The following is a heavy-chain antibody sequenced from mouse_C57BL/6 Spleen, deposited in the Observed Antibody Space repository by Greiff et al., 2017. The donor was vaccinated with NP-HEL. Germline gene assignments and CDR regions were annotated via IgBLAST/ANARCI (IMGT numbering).Heavy chain of an antibody. CDR3: ALSTVENAMDY. D-gene: IGHD1-1*01. CDR1: GYTFTSYT. J-gene: IGHJ4*01. CDR2: INPSSGYT. Sequence: QVQLKESGAELARPGASVKMSCKASGYTFTSYTMHWVKQRPGQGLEWIGYINPSSGYTKYNQKFKDKATLTADKSSSTAYMQLSSLTSEDSAVYYCALSTVENAMDYWGQGTSVTVSS. V-gene: IGHV1-4*01.